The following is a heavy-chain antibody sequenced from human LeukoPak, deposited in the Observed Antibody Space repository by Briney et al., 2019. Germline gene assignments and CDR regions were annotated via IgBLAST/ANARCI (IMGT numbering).Heavy chain of an antibody. CDR3: AKSTGSGGHFDY. CDR2: ISFDGSNK. Sequence: HPGGSLRLSCAASGFTFSNYGIHWVRQAPGQGLAWVAVISFDGSNKYYADSVKGRFTIARDNSKNTLYLQMNSLRPEDTAVYYCAKSTGSGGHFDYWGQGTLVTVSS. D-gene: IGHD3-10*01. CDR1: GFTFSNYG. J-gene: IGHJ4*02. V-gene: IGHV3-30*18.